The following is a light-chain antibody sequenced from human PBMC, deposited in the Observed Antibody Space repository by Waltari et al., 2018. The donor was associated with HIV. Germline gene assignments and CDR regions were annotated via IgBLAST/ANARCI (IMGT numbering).Light chain of an antibody. CDR3: CSYAGSSTYVV. CDR2: EGS. V-gene: IGLV2-23*01. CDR1: SSVVGSFNL. Sequence: QPALTQPASVSGSPGQSITISCTGTSSVVGSFNLVSWYQQHPGKAPKLMIYEGSKRPSGVSNRFSGSKSGNTASLTISGLQAEDEADYYCCSYAGSSTYVVFGGGTKLTVL. J-gene: IGLJ2*01.